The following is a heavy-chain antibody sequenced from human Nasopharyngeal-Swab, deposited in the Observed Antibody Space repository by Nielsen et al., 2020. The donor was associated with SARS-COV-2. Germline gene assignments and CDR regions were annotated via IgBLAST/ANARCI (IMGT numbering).Heavy chain of an antibody. CDR3: ARDAPAHYGAFY. D-gene: IGHD4-17*01. Sequence: GESLKISCAASGFTSSSFGMHWVRKAPGKGLEWVAFIAHDASNEYYGDSVKGRFSISRDSSKNTLYLQMDSLRGEDTAVYYCARDAPAHYGAFYWGRGTLVTVSS. CDR1: GFTSSSFG. J-gene: IGHJ4*02. V-gene: IGHV3-30*03. CDR2: IAHDASNE.